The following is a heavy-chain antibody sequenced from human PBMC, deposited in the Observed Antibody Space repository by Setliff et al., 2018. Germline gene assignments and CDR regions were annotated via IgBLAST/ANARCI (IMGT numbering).Heavy chain of an antibody. J-gene: IGHJ4*01. D-gene: IGHD2-15*01. CDR2: ISYSGTP. Sequence: KASETLSLTCTVSDDSFTSSRCYWGWIRQAPGSGLEWIGSISYSGTPYYNASVESRVTISIDTSRNQFSLELRSVTVADTATYYCVRPGGTTVVARHFDYWGSGILVTVSS. CDR1: DDSFTSSRCY. V-gene: IGHV4-39*01. CDR3: VRPGGTTVVARHFDY.